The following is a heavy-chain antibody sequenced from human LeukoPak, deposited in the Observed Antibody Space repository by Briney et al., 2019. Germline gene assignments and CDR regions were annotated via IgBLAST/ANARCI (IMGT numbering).Heavy chain of an antibody. J-gene: IGHJ6*02. D-gene: IGHD1-26*01. CDR2: ISSSSSTI. CDR1: GFTFSSYS. CDR3: ARGSKASGSYYYYYGMDV. V-gene: IGHV3-48*04. Sequence: GGSLRLSCAASGFTFSSYSMNWVRQAPGKGLEWVSYISSSSSTIYYADSVKGRFTISRDNAKNSLYLQMNSLRAEDTAVYYCARGSKASGSYYYYYGMDVWGQGTTVTVSS.